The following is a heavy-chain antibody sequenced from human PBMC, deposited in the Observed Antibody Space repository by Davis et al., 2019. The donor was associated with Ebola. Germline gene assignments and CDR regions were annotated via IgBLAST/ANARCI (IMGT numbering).Heavy chain of an antibody. Sequence: ASVKVSCKASGYTFTSYGINWVRQATGQGLEWMGWMNPNSGNTGYAQKFQGRVTMTRNTSISTAYMELSSLRSEDTAVYYCASRPTPESYGSGSYDSYYYYYGMDVWGQGTTVTVSS. CDR3: ASRPTPESYGSGSYDSYYYYYGMDV. CDR2: MNPNSGNT. V-gene: IGHV1-8*02. CDR1: GYTFTSYG. D-gene: IGHD3-10*01. J-gene: IGHJ6*02.